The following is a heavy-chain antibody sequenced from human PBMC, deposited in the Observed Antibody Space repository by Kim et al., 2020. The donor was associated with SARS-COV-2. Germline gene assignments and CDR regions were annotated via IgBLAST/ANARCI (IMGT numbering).Heavy chain of an antibody. CDR3: AKTYYYQSSGSTGGMDV. J-gene: IGHJ6*02. CDR2: ISGSGGGP. V-gene: IGHV3-23*01. Sequence: GGSLRLSCAASGFTFSTYAMTWVRQPPGKGLEWVSAISGSGGGPYYADSVKGRFTISRDNSKNTLYLQVNSLRAEDTAVYFCAKTYYYQSSGSTGGMDVWGQGTTVTVSS. D-gene: IGHD3-22*01. CDR1: GFTFSTYA.